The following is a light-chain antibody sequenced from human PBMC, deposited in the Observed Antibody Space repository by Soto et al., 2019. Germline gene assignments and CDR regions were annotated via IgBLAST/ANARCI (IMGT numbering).Light chain of an antibody. CDR3: SLYTSSSTWV. J-gene: IGLJ3*02. Sequence: QSALTQPPSVSGSPGPSVTISCTVTSSDVGDYEHVSWYQQAPGTAPKLIIFDVTNRPSGVPDRFSGSKSGNTPSLTIFGLQAEYEADYYCSLYTSSSTWVFGGGTKLTVL. CDR1: SSDVGDYEH. CDR2: DVT. V-gene: IGLV2-18*01.